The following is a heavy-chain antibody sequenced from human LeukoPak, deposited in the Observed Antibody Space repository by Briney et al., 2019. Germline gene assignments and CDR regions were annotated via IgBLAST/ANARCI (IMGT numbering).Heavy chain of an antibody. J-gene: IGHJ5*02. D-gene: IGHD3-9*01. V-gene: IGHV1-69*04. Sequence: SVRVSCKASGGTFSSYGIGWVRQAPGQGLEWMGRIIPILGITNYAQKFQGRVTMTTDTSTSTAYMELRSLRSDDTAVYYCARGDYDILTGYLNWFDPWGQGTLVTVSS. CDR1: GGTFSSYG. CDR2: IIPILGIT. CDR3: ARGDYDILTGYLNWFDP.